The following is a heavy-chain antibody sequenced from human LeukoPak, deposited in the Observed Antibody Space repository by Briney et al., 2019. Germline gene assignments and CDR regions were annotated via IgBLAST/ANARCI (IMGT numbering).Heavy chain of an antibody. Sequence: SETLSLTCTVSGGSISSSSYYWGWIRQPPGKGLEWIGSIYYSGSTYYNPSLKSRVTISVDTSKNQFSLKLSSVTAAGTAVYYCARQGYSGSYPFDYWGQGTLVTVSS. CDR3: ARQGYSGSYPFDY. D-gene: IGHD1-26*01. J-gene: IGHJ4*02. CDR1: GGSISSSSYY. V-gene: IGHV4-39*01. CDR2: IYYSGST.